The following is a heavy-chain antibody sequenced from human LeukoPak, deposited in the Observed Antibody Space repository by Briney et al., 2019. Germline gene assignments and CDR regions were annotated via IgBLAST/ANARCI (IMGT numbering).Heavy chain of an antibody. Sequence: GGSLRLSCAASGFTFSSYSMNWVRQAPGKGLEWVAFIRYDGSNKYYADSVKGRFTISRDNSKNTLYLQMNSLRAEDTAVYYCAKDKYYYDSSGYLDYWGQGTLVTVSS. V-gene: IGHV3-30*02. CDR3: AKDKYYYDSSGYLDY. CDR1: GFTFSSYS. J-gene: IGHJ4*02. D-gene: IGHD3-22*01. CDR2: IRYDGSNK.